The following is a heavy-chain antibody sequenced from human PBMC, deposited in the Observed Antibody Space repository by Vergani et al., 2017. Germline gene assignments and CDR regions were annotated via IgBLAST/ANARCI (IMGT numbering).Heavy chain of an antibody. CDR2: IYYSGST. V-gene: IGHV4-59*01. CDR3: ARVYSYGPYYYYMDV. Sequence: QVQLQESGPGLVKPSETLSLTCTVSGGSISSYYWSWIRQPPGKGLEWIGYIYYSGSTNYNPSLKSLVTISVDTSKNQFSLKLSSVTAADTAVYYCARVYSYGPYYYYMDVWGKGTTVTVSS. D-gene: IGHD5-18*01. CDR1: GGSISSYY. J-gene: IGHJ6*03.